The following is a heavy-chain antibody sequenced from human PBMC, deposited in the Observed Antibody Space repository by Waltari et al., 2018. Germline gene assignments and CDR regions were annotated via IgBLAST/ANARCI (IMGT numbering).Heavy chain of an antibody. CDR3: ARLALGFFDY. CDR1: GYSFAGYW. D-gene: IGHD3-16*01. Sequence: EVQLVQSGAEVKKPGESLRISCQGSGYSFAGYWVGWLRQVPGEGLEWMGNICPGDSDYRYSPSVRGQVTVSADRATNTAYLQWNNLQASDTAIYYCARLALGFFDYWGQGTLVTVSS. J-gene: IGHJ4*02. V-gene: IGHV5-51*01. CDR2: ICPGDSDY.